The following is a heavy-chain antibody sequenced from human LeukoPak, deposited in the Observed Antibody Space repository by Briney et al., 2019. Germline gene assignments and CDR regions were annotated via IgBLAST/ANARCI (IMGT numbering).Heavy chain of an antibody. CDR1: GFSFSSYS. CDR2: ISSDGNTK. J-gene: IGHJ4*02. Sequence: GGSLRLSCAASGFSFSSYSIHWVRQAPGKGLEWVSVISSDGNTKYYADSVRGRFIISRDNAGNTVYLQVNSLRIEDTAVYYCARERAVNGWTSAHFDYWGQGTLVTVSS. D-gene: IGHD6-19*01. CDR3: ARERAVNGWTSAHFDY. V-gene: IGHV3-30*14.